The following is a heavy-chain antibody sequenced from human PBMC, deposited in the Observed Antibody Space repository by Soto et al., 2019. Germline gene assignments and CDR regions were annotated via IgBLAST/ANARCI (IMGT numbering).Heavy chain of an antibody. V-gene: IGHV3-33*01. D-gene: IGHD2-21*02. CDR2: IWYDGSNK. Sequence: QVQLVESGGGVVQPGRSLRLSCAASGFTFSSYGMHWVRQAPGKGLEWVAVIWYDGSNKYYADSVKGRFNISRDNSKNTRYLQMNSLRAEDTAVYYCARALGVYCGGDCALDYWGQGTLVTVSS. CDR1: GFTFSSYG. CDR3: ARALGVYCGGDCALDY. J-gene: IGHJ4*02.